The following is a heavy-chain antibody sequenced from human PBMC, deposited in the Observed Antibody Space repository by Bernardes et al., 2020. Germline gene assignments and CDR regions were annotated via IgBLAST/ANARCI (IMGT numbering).Heavy chain of an antibody. J-gene: IGHJ4*02. CDR1: GYTFTSYG. CDR3: ARGDRLDIVATTFDY. V-gene: IGHV1-18*01. CDR2: ISAYNGNT. D-gene: IGHD5-12*01. Sequence: ASVKVSCKASGYTFTSYGISWVRQAPGQGLEWMGWISAYNGNTNYAQKLQGRVTMTTDTSTSTAYMELRSLRSDDTAVYYCARGDRLDIVATTFDYWGQGTLVTVSS.